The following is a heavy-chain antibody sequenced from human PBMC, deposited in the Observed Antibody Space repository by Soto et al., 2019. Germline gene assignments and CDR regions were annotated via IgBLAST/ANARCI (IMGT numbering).Heavy chain of an antibody. Sequence: ASVKVSCKASGYTFTSYDINWVRQATGQGLEWTGWMNPNSGNTGYAQKFQGRVTMTRNTSISTAYMELSSLRSEDTAVYYCARGVLEWLLSGDYYMDVWGKGTTVTVSS. CDR3: ARGVLEWLLSGDYYMDV. V-gene: IGHV1-8*01. D-gene: IGHD3-3*01. CDR1: GYTFTSYD. J-gene: IGHJ6*03. CDR2: MNPNSGNT.